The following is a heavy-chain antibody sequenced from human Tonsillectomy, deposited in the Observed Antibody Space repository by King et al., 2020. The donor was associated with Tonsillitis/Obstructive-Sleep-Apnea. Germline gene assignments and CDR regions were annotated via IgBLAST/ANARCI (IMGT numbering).Heavy chain of an antibody. CDR1: GYSFISYW. V-gene: IGHV5-51*01. D-gene: IGHD3-3*01. J-gene: IGHJ4*02. CDR3: ARPRSPLEWFDY. Sequence: QLVQSGAEVKKPGESLKISCKGSGYSFISYWIGWVRQMPGKGLECMGIIYPGDSNTRYNPSFQGQFTISADKSISTAYLQWSSLKASDTAMYYCARPRSPLEWFDYWGQGTLVTVSS. CDR2: IYPGDSNT.